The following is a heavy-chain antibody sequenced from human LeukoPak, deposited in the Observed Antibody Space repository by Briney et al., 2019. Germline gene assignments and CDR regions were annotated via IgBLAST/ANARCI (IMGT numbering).Heavy chain of an antibody. Sequence: GGSLRLSCAASGFTVSDNFMTWVRQAPGQGLEWVSSIYSAGATHYAESVKGRFTISRDNSKNTPYLQMNSLRAEDMAVYYCARIEWERLGRAFDIWGQGTMVTVSS. J-gene: IGHJ3*02. D-gene: IGHD1-26*01. CDR3: ARIEWERLGRAFDI. CDR1: GFTVSDNF. CDR2: IYSAGAT. V-gene: IGHV3-53*01.